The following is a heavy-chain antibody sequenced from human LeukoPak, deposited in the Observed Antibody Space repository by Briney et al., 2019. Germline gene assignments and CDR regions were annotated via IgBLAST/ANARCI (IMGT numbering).Heavy chain of an antibody. D-gene: IGHD3-22*01. V-gene: IGHV1-8*01. CDR1: GYTFTSYD. Sequence: ASVKVSCKASGYTFTSYDINLVRQATGQGLEWMGWMNPNSGNTGYAQKFQGRVTMTRNTSISTAYMELSSLRSEDTAVYYCARNLRLTYYDSSGYYLLHAHYYYYMDVWGKGTTVTVSS. CDR2: MNPNSGNT. CDR3: ARNLRLTYYDSSGYYLLHAHYYYYMDV. J-gene: IGHJ6*03.